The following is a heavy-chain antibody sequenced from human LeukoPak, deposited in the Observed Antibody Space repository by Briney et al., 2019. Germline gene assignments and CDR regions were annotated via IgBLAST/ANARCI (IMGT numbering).Heavy chain of an antibody. CDR1: GGSISSYY. Sequence: SETLSLTCTVSGGSISSYYWSWIWQPPGKGLEWIGYIYYSGSTNYNPSLKSRVTISVDTSKNQFSLKLSSVTAADTAVYYCASSGSSSWYLDYWGQGTLVTVSS. CDR3: ASSGSSSWYLDY. V-gene: IGHV4-59*12. J-gene: IGHJ4*02. CDR2: IYYSGST. D-gene: IGHD6-13*01.